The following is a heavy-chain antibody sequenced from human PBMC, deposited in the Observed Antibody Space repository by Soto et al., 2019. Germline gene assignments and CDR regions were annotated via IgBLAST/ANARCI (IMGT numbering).Heavy chain of an antibody. J-gene: IGHJ1*01. V-gene: IGHV3-30-3*01. CDR2: ISYDGSNK. Sequence: GGSLRLSCAASGFTFSSYAMHWVRQAPGKGLEWVAVISYDGSNKYYADSVKGRFTISRDNSKNTLYLQMNSLRAEDTAVYYCAREGDGDKGYCSGGSCYAEYFQHWGQGTLVTVSS. CDR1: GFTFSSYA. D-gene: IGHD2-15*01. CDR3: AREGDGDKGYCSGGSCYAEYFQH.